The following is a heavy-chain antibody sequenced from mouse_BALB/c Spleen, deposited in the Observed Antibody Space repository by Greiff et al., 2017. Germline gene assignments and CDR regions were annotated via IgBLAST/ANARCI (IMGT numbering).Heavy chain of an antibody. J-gene: IGHJ4*01. D-gene: IGHD1-1*01. CDR1: GFTFSSFG. CDR2: ISSGSSTI. Sequence: EVKLQESGGGLVQPGGSRKLSCAASGFTFSSFGMHWVRQAPEKGLEWVAYISSGSSTIYYADTVKGRFTISRDNPKNTLFLQMTSLRSEDTAMYYCARSDYYGSSYDYYAMDYWGQGTSVTVSS. CDR3: ARSDYYGSSYDYYAMDY. V-gene: IGHV5-17*02.